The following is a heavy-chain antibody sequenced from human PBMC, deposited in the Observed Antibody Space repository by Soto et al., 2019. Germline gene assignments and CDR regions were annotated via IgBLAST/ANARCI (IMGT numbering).Heavy chain of an antibody. Sequence: PSETLSLTCTVSGGSISSYYWSWIRQPPGKGLEWIGYIYYSGSTNYNPSLKSRVTISVDTSKNQFSLKLSSVTAADTAVYYCARDILTGYYDYWGQGTLVTV. D-gene: IGHD3-9*01. CDR2: IYYSGST. CDR3: ARDILTGYYDY. J-gene: IGHJ4*02. V-gene: IGHV4-59*01. CDR1: GGSISSYY.